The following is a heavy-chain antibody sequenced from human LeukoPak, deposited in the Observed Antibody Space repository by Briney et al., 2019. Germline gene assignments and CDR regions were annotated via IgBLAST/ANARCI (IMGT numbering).Heavy chain of an antibody. V-gene: IGHV3-21*01. CDR1: GFTFSSYS. CDR2: ISSSSSYI. D-gene: IGHD1-14*01. Sequence: GGSLRLSCAASGFTFSSYSMNWVRQAPGKGLEWVSSISSSSSYIYYADSMKGRFTISRNNAKNSLYLQMNSLRAEDTAVYFCARDRAGTTLGWFDPWGQGILVTVSS. J-gene: IGHJ5*02. CDR3: ARDRAGTTLGWFDP.